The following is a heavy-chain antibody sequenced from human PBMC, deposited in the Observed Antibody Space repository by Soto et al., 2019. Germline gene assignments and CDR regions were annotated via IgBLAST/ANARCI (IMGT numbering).Heavy chain of an antibody. J-gene: IGHJ3*02. V-gene: IGHV5-51*01. CDR2: IYPGDSDT. CDR1: GYSFTSYW. CDR3: ASTIFGVVKAFDI. Sequence: GESLKISCKGSGYSFTSYWIGWVRQMPGEGLEWMGIIYPGDSDTRYSPSFQGQVTISADKSISTTYLQWSSLKASDTAMYYCASTIFGVVKAFDIWGQGTMVTVSS. D-gene: IGHD3-3*01.